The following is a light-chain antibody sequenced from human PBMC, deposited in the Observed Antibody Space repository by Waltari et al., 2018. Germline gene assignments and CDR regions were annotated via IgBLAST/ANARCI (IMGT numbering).Light chain of an antibody. J-gene: IGKJ4*01. CDR2: GAS. Sequence: EIVLTQSPGTLSVSPGERVTVSCRASQTITGSWLTWYHQKPGQAHRLLIYGASNRAPGIADRFSGSGSGTDFTLTISRREPEDSAVYYCQQYDGSVVTFGGGTKVEIK. V-gene: IGKV3-20*01. CDR3: QQYDGSVVT. CDR1: QTITGSW.